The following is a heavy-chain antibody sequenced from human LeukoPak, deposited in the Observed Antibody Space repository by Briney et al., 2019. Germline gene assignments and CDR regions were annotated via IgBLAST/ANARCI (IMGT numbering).Heavy chain of an antibody. J-gene: IGHJ4*02. Sequence: GGSLRLSCAASGLTFSSYAMSWVRQAPGKGLEWVSAISGSGGSTYYADSVEGRFTISRDNSKNTLYLQMNSLRVEDTAVYYCAKAGAGGYDYGDYGPDYWGQGTLVTVSS. CDR3: AKAGAGGYDYGDYGPDY. CDR2: ISGSGGST. D-gene: IGHD4-17*01. V-gene: IGHV3-23*01. CDR1: GLTFSSYA.